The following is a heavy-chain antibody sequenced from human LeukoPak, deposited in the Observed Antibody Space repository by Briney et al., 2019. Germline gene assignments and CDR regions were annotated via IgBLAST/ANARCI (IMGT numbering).Heavy chain of an antibody. Sequence: ASVKVSCKASGGTFSSYAISWVRQAPGQGLEWMGWISAYNGNTNYAQKLQGRVTMTTDTSTSTAYMELRSLRSDDTAVYYCARDAPMTTVTPDAFDIWGQGTMVTVSS. CDR1: GGTFSSYA. D-gene: IGHD4-11*01. CDR2: ISAYNGNT. J-gene: IGHJ3*02. V-gene: IGHV1-18*01. CDR3: ARDAPMTTVTPDAFDI.